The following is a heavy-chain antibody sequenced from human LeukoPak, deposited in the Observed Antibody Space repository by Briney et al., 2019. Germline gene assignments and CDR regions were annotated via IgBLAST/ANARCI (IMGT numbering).Heavy chain of an antibody. CDR3: ARDTPYLRYDYVWGSYRSPRGDY. D-gene: IGHD3-16*02. CDR2: IKQDGSEK. CDR1: GFTFSSYW. V-gene: IGHV3-7*01. J-gene: IGHJ4*02. Sequence: GGSLRLSCAASGFTFSSYWKSWVRQAPGKGLEWVANIKQDGSEKYYVDSVKGRFTISRDNAKNSLYLQMNSLRAEDTAVYYCARDTPYLRYDYVWGSYRSPRGDYWGQGTLVTVSS.